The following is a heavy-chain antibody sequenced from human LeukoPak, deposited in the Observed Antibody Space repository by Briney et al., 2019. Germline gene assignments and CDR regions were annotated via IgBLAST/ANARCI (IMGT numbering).Heavy chain of an antibody. CDR1: GDILTELS. CDR2: FDPEHGEA. CDR3: AAEGQRLLGY. J-gene: IGHJ4*02. V-gene: IGHV1-24*01. Sequence: ASVKVSCKVYGDILTELSTHWVRQAPGKGLEWMGGFDPEHGEAIYAQTFQGRITMTEDTSTDTAYMELSSLTSDDTAVYYCAAEGQRLLGYWGQGTLVTVSS. D-gene: IGHD3-10*01.